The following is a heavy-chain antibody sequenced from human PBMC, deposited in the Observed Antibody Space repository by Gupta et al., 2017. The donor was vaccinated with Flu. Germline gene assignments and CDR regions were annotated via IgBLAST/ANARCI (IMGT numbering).Heavy chain of an antibody. CDR1: GGTFSSYA. V-gene: IGHV1-69*01. CDR3: ARDGPVGARLNNYYYGMDV. J-gene: IGHJ6*02. D-gene: IGHD3-16*01. CDR2: IIPIFGTA. Sequence: QVQLVQSGAEVKKPGSSVKVSCKASGGTFSSYAISWVRQAPGQGLEWMGGIIPIFGTANYAQKFQGRVTITADESTSTAYMELSSLRSEDTAVYYCARDGPVGARLNNYYYGMDVWGQGTTVTVSS.